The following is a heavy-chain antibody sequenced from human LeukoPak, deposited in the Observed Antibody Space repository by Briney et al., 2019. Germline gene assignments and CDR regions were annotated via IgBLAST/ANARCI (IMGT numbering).Heavy chain of an antibody. J-gene: IGHJ4*02. Sequence: SETLSLTCTVSGGSISSSSYYWGWLRQPPGKGLEWIGSIYYSGSTYYHPSLKSRVTISVDTSKNQFSLKLSSVTAADTAVYYCARDGVGMFDYWGQGTLVTVSS. CDR2: IYYSGST. D-gene: IGHD1-14*01. V-gene: IGHV4-39*07. CDR1: GGSISSSSYY. CDR3: ARDGVGMFDY.